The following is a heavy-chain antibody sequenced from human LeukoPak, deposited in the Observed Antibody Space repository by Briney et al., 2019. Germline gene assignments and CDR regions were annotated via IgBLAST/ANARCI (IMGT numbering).Heavy chain of an antibody. D-gene: IGHD3-10*01. Sequence: PGGSLRLSCAASGFTFSSYSMNWVRQAPGKGLEWVSYISSSSSTIYYADSVKGRFTISRDNAKNSLYLQMNSLRAEDTAVYYCARSNYGSGSPYYFDYWGQGTLVTVSS. CDR1: GFTFSSYS. CDR2: ISSSSSTI. V-gene: IGHV3-48*04. CDR3: ARSNYGSGSPYYFDY. J-gene: IGHJ4*02.